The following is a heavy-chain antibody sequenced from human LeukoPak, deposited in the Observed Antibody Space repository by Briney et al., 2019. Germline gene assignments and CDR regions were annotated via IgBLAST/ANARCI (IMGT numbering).Heavy chain of an antibody. D-gene: IGHD2-2*01. CDR2: TKQDGSEK. CDR3: ARLPAAMDYYYYVWTS. J-gene: IGHJ6*02. Sequence: GGSLRLSCAASGFTFSSYWMSWVRQAPGKGLEWVANTKQDGSEKYYVDSVKGRFTISRDNAKNSLYLQMNSLRAEDTAVYYCARLPAAMDYYYYVWTSGAKGPRSPSP. V-gene: IGHV3-7*01. CDR1: GFTFSSYW.